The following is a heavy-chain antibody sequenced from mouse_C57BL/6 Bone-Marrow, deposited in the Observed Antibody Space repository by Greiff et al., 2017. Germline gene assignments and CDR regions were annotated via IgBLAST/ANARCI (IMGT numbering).Heavy chain of an antibody. D-gene: IGHD1-1*02. V-gene: IGHV1-54*01. CDR3: ARCGNWYFDV. CDR1: GYAFTNYL. Sequence: QVQLQQSGAELVRPGTSVKVSCKASGYAFTNYLIEWVKQRPGQGLEWIGVINPGSGGTNYNEKFKGKATLTADKSSSTAYMQLSSLTSEDSAVYFYARCGNWYFDVWGTGTTVTVSS. J-gene: IGHJ1*03. CDR2: INPGSGGT.